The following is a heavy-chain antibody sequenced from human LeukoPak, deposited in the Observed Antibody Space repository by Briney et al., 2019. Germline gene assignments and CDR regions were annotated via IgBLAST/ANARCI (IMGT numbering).Heavy chain of an antibody. Sequence: GGSLRLSCAASGFTFSSYWMSWVRQAPGKGLEWVANIKQDGSEKYYVGSVKGRFTISRDNAKNSLYLQMNSLRAEDTAVYYCARGSGVPAAIYYYYGMDVRGQGTTVTVSS. CDR3: ARGSGVPAAIYYYYGMDV. CDR1: GFTFSSYW. D-gene: IGHD2-2*01. V-gene: IGHV3-7*01. CDR2: IKQDGSEK. J-gene: IGHJ6*02.